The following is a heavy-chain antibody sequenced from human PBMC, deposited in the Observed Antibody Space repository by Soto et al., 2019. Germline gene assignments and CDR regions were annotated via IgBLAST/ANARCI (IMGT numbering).Heavy chain of an antibody. Sequence: EVQLVESGGGLIQPGGSLRLSCAASGFTCSSYSMNWVRQAPGKGLEWVSYISSSSSTIYYADSVKGRFTISRDNAKNSLYLQMNSLRDEDTAVYYCARVEGDIVVVVAATAGAFDIWGQGTMVSVSS. CDR1: GFTCSSYS. J-gene: IGHJ3*02. CDR2: ISSSSSTI. V-gene: IGHV3-48*02. CDR3: ARVEGDIVVVVAATAGAFDI. D-gene: IGHD2-15*01.